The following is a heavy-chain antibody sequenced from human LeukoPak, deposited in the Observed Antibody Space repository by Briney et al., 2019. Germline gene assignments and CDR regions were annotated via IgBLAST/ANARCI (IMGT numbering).Heavy chain of an antibody. D-gene: IGHD6-19*01. CDR3: ATKWLGSGWSIDY. CDR1: GYTLTELS. Sequence: ASVKVSCKVSGYTLTELSMHWVRQAPGKGLEWMGGFDPEDGETIYAQKFQGRVTMTEDTSTDTAYMELSSLRSEDTDVYYCATKWLGSGWSIDYWGQGTLVTVSS. J-gene: IGHJ4*02. V-gene: IGHV1-24*01. CDR2: FDPEDGET.